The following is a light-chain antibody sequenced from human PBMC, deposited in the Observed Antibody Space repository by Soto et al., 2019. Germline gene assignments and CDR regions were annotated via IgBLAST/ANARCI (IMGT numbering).Light chain of an antibody. CDR1: RGISSF. V-gene: IGKV1-27*01. J-gene: IGKJ5*01. CDR2: GAS. CDR3: QKYSSVIT. Sequence: DIQMTQSPSSLSASVGDRVTITCRASRGISSFVDWYQQKPGKVPRLLISGASTLQSGVPSRFSGSGSGTDFTLTITSLQPEYVATYYCQKYSSVITFGQVTRLEIK.